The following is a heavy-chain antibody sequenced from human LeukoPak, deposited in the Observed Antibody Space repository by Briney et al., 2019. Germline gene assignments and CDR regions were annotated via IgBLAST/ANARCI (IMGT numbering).Heavy chain of an antibody. Sequence: GGSLRLSCAASGFTFSSYWMSWVRQAPGKGLEWVANIKQDGSEKYYVDSVKGRFTISRDNAKNTLYLQMNSLRAEDTAVYYCAKDTVSYDFWSGYPGVVAFAFWGQGTMVTVSS. V-gene: IGHV3-7*03. CDR1: GFTFSSYW. D-gene: IGHD3-3*01. J-gene: IGHJ3*01. CDR3: AKDTVSYDFWSGYPGVVAFAF. CDR2: IKQDGSEK.